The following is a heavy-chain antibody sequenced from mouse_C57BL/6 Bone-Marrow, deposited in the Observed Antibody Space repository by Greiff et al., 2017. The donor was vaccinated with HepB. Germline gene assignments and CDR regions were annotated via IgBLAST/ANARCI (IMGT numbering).Heavy chain of an antibody. CDR3: ARWDFGYGSSHWYFDV. Sequence: VQLQQSGPELVKPGASVKIPCKASGYTFTDYNMDWVKQSHGKSLEWIGDINPNNGGTIYNQKFKGKATLTVDKSSSTAYMELRSLTSEDTAVYYCARWDFGYGSSHWYFDVWGTGTTVTVSS. D-gene: IGHD1-1*01. J-gene: IGHJ1*03. V-gene: IGHV1-18*01. CDR1: GYTFTDYN. CDR2: INPNNGGT.